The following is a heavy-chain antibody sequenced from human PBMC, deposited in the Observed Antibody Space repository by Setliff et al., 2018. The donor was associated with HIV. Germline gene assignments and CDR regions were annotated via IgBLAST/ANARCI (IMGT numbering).Heavy chain of an antibody. V-gene: IGHV3-15*01. CDR2: IKSKTDGGTT. D-gene: IGHD3-22*01. Sequence: GSLRLSCAASGFTFNNAWMTWVRQAPGKGLEWVGHIKSKTDGGTTDYAAPVKGRFIISRDDSKNTLYLQMNSLRSEDTAVYYCVTGVGTSSVDYWGQGTMVTVSS. J-gene: IGHJ4*02. CDR3: VTGVGTSSVDY. CDR1: GFTFNNAW.